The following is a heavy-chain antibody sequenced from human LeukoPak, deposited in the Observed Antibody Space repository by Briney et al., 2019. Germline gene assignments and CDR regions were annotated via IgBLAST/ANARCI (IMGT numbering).Heavy chain of an antibody. D-gene: IGHD1-1*01. J-gene: IGHJ4*02. CDR1: GGTFSSYA. CDR3: ARGKEREPFDF. Sequence: ASVKVSCKASGGTFSSYAISWVRQAPGRGLEWMGWIFTYNGDTMYEKKFQGRVSMTTDSSTNTVYLELRSLRSDDTAVYYCARGKEREPFDFWGQGTLVAVS. V-gene: IGHV1-18*01. CDR2: IFTYNGDT.